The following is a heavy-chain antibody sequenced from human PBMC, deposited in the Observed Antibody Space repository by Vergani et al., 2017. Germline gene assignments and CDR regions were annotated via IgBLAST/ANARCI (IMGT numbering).Heavy chain of an antibody. Sequence: EVQLLESGGGLVQPGGSLRLSCAASGFTFSSYSMNWVRQAPGKGLEWVSSISSSSSYIYYADSVKGRFTISRDNSKNTLYLQMNSLRAEDTAVYYCAKDPVLGISGVDYWGQGTLVTVSS. CDR3: AKDPVLGISGVDY. D-gene: IGHD2-15*01. V-gene: IGHV3-21*04. CDR2: ISSSSSYI. J-gene: IGHJ4*02. CDR1: GFTFSSYS.